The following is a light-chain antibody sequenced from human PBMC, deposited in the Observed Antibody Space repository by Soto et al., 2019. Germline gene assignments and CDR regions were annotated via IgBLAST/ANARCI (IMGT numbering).Light chain of an antibody. J-gene: IGKJ1*01. CDR1: QSVSRNY. CDR2: GAS. CDR3: QQYGDSPRT. Sequence: EIVLTQSPGTLSLSPWELATLSCRASQSVSRNYLAWYQHKPGQAPTLLIYGASRRTPGIPDRFSGRGSGTDFTLTISGLEPEDFAVYYCQQYGDSPRTFGQGTKVDIK. V-gene: IGKV3-20*01.